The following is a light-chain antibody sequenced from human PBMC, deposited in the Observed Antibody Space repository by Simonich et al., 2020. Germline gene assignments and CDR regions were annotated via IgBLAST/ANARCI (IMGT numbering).Light chain of an antibody. Sequence: NFMLTQPHSVSESPGKTVTISCTRSSGSIASNYVQWYQQRPGSSPTTVSYEDNHRPPGVPDRFSGSIDSSSNSASLTISGLKTEDEADYYCQSYDSSNRVFGGGTKLTVL. CDR2: EDN. V-gene: IGLV6-57*01. CDR1: SGSIASNY. CDR3: QSYDSSNRV. J-gene: IGLJ2*01.